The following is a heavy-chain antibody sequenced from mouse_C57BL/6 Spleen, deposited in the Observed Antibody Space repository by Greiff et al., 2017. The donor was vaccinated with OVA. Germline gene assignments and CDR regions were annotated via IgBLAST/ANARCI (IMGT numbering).Heavy chain of an antibody. CDR3: ARSYYYGKGDY. J-gene: IGHJ2*01. CDR1: GYTFTSYW. V-gene: IGHV1-61*01. D-gene: IGHD1-1*01. Sequence: VQLQQPGAELVRPGSSVKLSCKASGYTFTSYWMDWVKQRPGQGLEWIGNIYPSDSETHYNQKFKDKATLTVDKSSSTAYMQLSSLTSEDSAVYYCARSYYYGKGDYWGQGTTLTVSS. CDR2: IYPSDSET.